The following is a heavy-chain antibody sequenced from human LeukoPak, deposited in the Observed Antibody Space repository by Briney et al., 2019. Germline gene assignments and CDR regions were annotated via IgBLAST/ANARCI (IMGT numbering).Heavy chain of an antibody. CDR3: ARMCSGGSCQGDY. CDR1: GVSISRYY. V-gene: IGHV4-59*08. CDR2: IYDSGST. D-gene: IGHD2-15*01. Sequence: SETLSLPCTVSGVSISRYYWSWLRQPPGKGLEWIGYIYDSGSTDYNPSLKSRVTISVDTSKNQFSLKLSSVTAADTAVYHCARMCSGGSCQGDYWGQGTLVTVSS. J-gene: IGHJ4*02.